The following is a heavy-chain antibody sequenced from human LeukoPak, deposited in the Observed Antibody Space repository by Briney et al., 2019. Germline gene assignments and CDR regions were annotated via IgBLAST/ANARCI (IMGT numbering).Heavy chain of an antibody. Sequence: ASVKVSCKASGYTFTSYGISWVRQAPGQGLEWMGWISAYNGNTNYAQKLQGRVTMTTDISTSTAYMELRSLRSDDTAVYYCARVVVPAALYNWFDPWGQGTLVTVSS. D-gene: IGHD2-2*01. CDR3: ARVVVPAALYNWFDP. CDR1: GYTFTSYG. J-gene: IGHJ5*02. CDR2: ISAYNGNT. V-gene: IGHV1-18*01.